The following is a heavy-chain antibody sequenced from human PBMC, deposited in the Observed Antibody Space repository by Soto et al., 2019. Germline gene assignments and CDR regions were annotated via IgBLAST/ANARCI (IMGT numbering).Heavy chain of an antibody. V-gene: IGHV4-61*01. CDR3: ARGSHFDSSGYVY. Sequence: QVQLQESGPGLVTPSETLSLTCTVSGGSISSGSYYWTWIRQSPGKGLEWIGYVYSSGSTNYNPSLKSRVNISAGKSKSQFSLNLSSVTAADTAVYYCARGSHFDSSGYVYWGQGILVTVSS. J-gene: IGHJ4*02. CDR2: VYSSGST. D-gene: IGHD3-22*01. CDR1: GGSISSGSYY.